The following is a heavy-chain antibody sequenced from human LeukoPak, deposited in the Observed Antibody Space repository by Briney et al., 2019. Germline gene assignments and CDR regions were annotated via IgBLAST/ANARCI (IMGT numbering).Heavy chain of an antibody. D-gene: IGHD4-17*01. V-gene: IGHV1-2*02. Sequence: ASVKVSSEASRYSFTGAYMCCGPQTPGQGLEWMGWVNPNGGATNYAQKFQGRVTMTRDTSISTAYMELSRLRSDDTAVYYCARAAVTTLPYFDYWGQGTLVTVSS. J-gene: IGHJ4*02. CDR2: VNPNGGAT. CDR3: ARAAVTTLPYFDY. CDR1: RYSFTGAY.